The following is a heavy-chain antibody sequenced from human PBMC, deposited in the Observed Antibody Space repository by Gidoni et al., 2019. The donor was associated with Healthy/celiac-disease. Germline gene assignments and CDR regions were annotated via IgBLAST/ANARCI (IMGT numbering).Heavy chain of an antibody. V-gene: IGHV3-30*18. CDR3: AKGLFPEDYYYYYMDV. CDR2: ISYDGSNK. J-gene: IGHJ6*03. Sequence: QVQLVESGGGVVQPGRSLRLSCAASGFTFSSYGMHWVRQAPGKGLEWVAVISYDGSNKYYADSVKGRFTISRDNSKNTLYLQMNSLRAEDTAVYYCAKGLFPEDYYYYYMDVWGKGTTVTVSS. CDR1: GFTFSSYG.